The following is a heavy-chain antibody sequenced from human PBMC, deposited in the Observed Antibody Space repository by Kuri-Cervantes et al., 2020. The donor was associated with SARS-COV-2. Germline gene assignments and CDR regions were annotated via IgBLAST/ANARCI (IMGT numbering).Heavy chain of an antibody. CDR1: GGSISGSSYY. CDR3: ARVGVVIAIPDY. CDR2: IYYSGST. D-gene: IGHD2-21*01. J-gene: IGHJ4*02. V-gene: IGHV4-39*07. Sequence: SETLSLTCTVSGGSISGSSYYWGWIRQPPGKGLEWIGSIYYSGSTYYNPSLKSRVTISVDTSKNQFSLKLSSVTAADTAVYYCARVGVVIAIPDYWGQGTLVTVSS.